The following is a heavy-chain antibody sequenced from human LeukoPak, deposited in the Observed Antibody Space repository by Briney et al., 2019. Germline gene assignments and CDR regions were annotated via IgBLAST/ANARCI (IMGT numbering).Heavy chain of an antibody. V-gene: IGHV4-59*08. CDR3: ARYSGTYRDY. CDR2: IYYSGST. Sequence: TPSETLSLTCTVSGGSISSYYWSWIRQPPGKGLEWIGYIYYSGSTNYNPSLKSRVTISVDTSKNQFSLKLSSVTAADTAVYYCARYSGTYRDYWGQGTLVTVSS. D-gene: IGHD3-10*01. CDR1: GGSISSYY. J-gene: IGHJ4*02.